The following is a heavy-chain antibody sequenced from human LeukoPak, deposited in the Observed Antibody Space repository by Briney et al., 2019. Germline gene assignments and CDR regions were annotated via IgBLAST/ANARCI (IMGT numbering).Heavy chain of an antibody. J-gene: IGHJ4*02. CDR3: ATINPGYSSSWFDY. CDR2: INPNSGGT. Sequence: GASVKVSCKASGYTFTGYYMHWVRQAPGQGLEWMGWINPNSGGTNYAQKFQGRVTMTRDTSISTAYMELCRLRSDDTAVYYCATINPGYSSSWFDYWGQGTLVTVSS. V-gene: IGHV1-2*02. CDR1: GYTFTGYY. D-gene: IGHD6-13*01.